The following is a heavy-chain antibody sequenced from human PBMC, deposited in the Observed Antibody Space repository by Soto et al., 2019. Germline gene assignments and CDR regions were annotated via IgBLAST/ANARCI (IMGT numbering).Heavy chain of an antibody. CDR1: GLSFNSYA. CDR2: ISARGGSS. D-gene: IGHD5-12*01. Sequence: EVQLLESGGGLVQPGGSLRLACAASGLSFNSYAMVWVRQAPGKGLEWVSVISARGGSSYFADAVKGRFNISRDNSKNVLSLEMNNLRAADTATYFFAEGSIEYSASVDRWGQGTLVLVSS. V-gene: IGHV3-23*01. J-gene: IGHJ5*02. CDR3: AEGSIEYSASVDR.